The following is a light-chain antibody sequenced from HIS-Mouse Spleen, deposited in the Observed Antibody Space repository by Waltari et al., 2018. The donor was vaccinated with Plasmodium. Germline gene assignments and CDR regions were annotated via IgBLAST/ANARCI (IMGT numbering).Light chain of an antibody. CDR2: GAS. CDR3: QQYNNWSFT. Sequence: EIVMTQSPATLSVSPGERATLSCRASQSVSSNFAWYQQKPGPAPRLLIYGASTRATGSPARFSGSGSGTEFTLTISSLQSEDFAVYYCQQYNNWSFTFGPGTKVDIK. CDR1: QSVSSN. V-gene: IGKV3-15*01. J-gene: IGKJ3*01.